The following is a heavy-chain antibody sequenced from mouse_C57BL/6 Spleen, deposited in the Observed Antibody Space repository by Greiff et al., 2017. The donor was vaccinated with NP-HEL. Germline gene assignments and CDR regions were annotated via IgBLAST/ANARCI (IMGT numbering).Heavy chain of an antibody. V-gene: IGHV5-6*02. D-gene: IGHD1-1*01. CDR3: ARHLDYYGSSYGAMDY. J-gene: IGHJ4*01. Sequence: EVKLVESGGDLVKPGGSLKLSCAASGFTFSSYGMSWVRQTPDKRLEWVATISSGGSYTYYPDSVKGRFTISRDNAKNTLYLQMSSLKSEDTAMYYCARHLDYYGSSYGAMDYWGQGTSVTVSS. CDR2: ISSGGSYT. CDR1: GFTFSSYG.